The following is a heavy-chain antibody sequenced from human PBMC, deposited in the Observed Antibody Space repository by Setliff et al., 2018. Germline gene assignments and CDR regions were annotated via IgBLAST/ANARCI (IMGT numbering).Heavy chain of an antibody. J-gene: IGHJ4*02. CDR3: ARGRNVADRLFDS. CDR2: INHRGST. D-gene: IGHD6-6*01. Sequence: SETLSLTCAAYGGTFSDYYWTWIRQPPGKGLEWVGEINHRGSTNYNPSLKSRVTISVDTSKDQFSLKLSSVTAADRAVYYCARGRNVADRLFDSWGQGTLVTVSS. CDR1: GGTFSDYY. V-gene: IGHV4-34*01.